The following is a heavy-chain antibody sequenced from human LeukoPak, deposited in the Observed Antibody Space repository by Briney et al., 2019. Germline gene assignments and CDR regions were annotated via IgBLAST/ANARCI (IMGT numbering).Heavy chain of an antibody. D-gene: IGHD3-10*01. CDR3: ATVGSIGFYFYFDY. J-gene: IGHJ4*02. CDR2: ITCGGGGT. Sequence: GGSLRLSCTASGFTFSSYAMSWVRQAPGKVLERASTITCGGGGTYYADSGKGRLNISTDSSKNTVYLQMNSLRAEDTAVYYCATVGSIGFYFYFDYWGQGTLVTVSS. V-gene: IGHV3-23*01. CDR1: GFTFSSYA.